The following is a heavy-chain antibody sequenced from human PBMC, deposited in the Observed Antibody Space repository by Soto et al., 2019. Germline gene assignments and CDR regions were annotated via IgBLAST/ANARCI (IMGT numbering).Heavy chain of an antibody. V-gene: IGHV4-59*01. CDR1: GDSISSYY. D-gene: IGHD3-10*01. J-gene: IGHJ6*02. Sequence: PSETLSLTCTVSGDSISSYYWSWIRQPPGKGLEWIGYIYYSGSTNYNPSLKSRVTISLDTSKNQFSLKLNSVTAADTAVYYCARDRANYGMDVWGQGTTVTVSS. CDR2: IYYSGST. CDR3: ARDRANYGMDV.